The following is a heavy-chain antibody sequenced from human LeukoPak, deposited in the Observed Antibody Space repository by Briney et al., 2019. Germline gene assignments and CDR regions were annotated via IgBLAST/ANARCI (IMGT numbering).Heavy chain of an antibody. D-gene: IGHD2-2*01. CDR1: GGSISSGSYY. Sequence: SETLSLTCTVSGGSISSGSYYWSWIRQPAGKGLEWIGRIYTSGSTNYNPSLKSRVTILVDTSNRQLSLKLNSVTAADTAVYYCAKGGCSSTSCYWGQYRWFDPWGQGTLVTVSS. V-gene: IGHV4-61*02. J-gene: IGHJ5*02. CDR3: AKGGCSSTSCYWGQYRWFDP. CDR2: IYTSGST.